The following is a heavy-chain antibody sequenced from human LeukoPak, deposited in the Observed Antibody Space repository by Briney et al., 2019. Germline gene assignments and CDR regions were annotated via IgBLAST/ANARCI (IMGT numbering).Heavy chain of an antibody. V-gene: IGHV4-34*01. CDR3: ASRYYDDSSGYYTILFDYSDY. Sequence: PSETLSLTCAVYGGSFSGYYWSWIRQPPGKGLEWIGEINHSGSTNYNPSLKSRVTISVDTSKNQFSLKLSSVTAADTAVYYCASRYYDDSSGYYTILFDYSDYWGQGTLVTVSS. CDR1: GGSFSGYY. CDR2: INHSGST. J-gene: IGHJ4*02. D-gene: IGHD3-22*01.